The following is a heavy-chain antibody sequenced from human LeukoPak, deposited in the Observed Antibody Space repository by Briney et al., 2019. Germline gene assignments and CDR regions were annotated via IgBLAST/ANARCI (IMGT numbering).Heavy chain of an antibody. J-gene: IGHJ4*02. V-gene: IGHV3-23*01. CDR2: ISGSGGST. Sequence: GGTLRLSCAASGFTFSSYAMSWVRQAPGQGLEWVSAISGSGGSTYYADSVKGRFTISRDNSKNTLYLQMNSLRAEDTAVYYCATDPYYDSSGYYNYWGQGTLVTVSS. CDR3: ATDPYYDSSGYYNY. D-gene: IGHD3-22*01. CDR1: GFTFSSYA.